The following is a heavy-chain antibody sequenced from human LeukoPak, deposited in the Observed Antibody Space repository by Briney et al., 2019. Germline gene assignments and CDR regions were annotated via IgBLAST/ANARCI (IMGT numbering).Heavy chain of an antibody. D-gene: IGHD4-17*01. J-gene: IGHJ4*02. CDR2: IYYSGST. V-gene: IGHV4-39*01. CDR1: GGSISSSSYY. CDR3: ASLPDYGDYSYFDY. Sequence: SETLSLTCTVSGGSISSSSYYWGWIRQPPGKGLEWIGSIYYSGSTYYNPSLKSRVTISVDTSKNQFSLKLSSVTAADTAVYYCASLPDYGDYSYFDYWGQGTLVTVSS.